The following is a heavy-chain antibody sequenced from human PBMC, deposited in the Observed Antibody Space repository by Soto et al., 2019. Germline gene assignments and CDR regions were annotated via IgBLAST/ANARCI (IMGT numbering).Heavy chain of an antibody. J-gene: IGHJ6*02. Sequence: PGGSLRLSCAASGFTFSSYAMHWVRQAPGKGLEWVAVISYDGSNKYYADSVKGRFTISRDNSKNTLYLQMNSLRAEDTAVYYCAREMVQLEHPYYYGMDVWGQGTTVTVSS. CDR1: GFTFSSYA. CDR3: AREMVQLEHPYYYGMDV. D-gene: IGHD1-1*01. CDR2: ISYDGSNK. V-gene: IGHV3-30-3*01.